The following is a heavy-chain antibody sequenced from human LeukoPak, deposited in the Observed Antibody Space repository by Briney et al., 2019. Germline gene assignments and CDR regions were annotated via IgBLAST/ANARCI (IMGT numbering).Heavy chain of an antibody. J-gene: IGHJ2*01. CDR3: ASGGIADRGYGSRGFPRDSAS. D-gene: IGHD3-10*01. Sequence: SETLSLTFTVYGDSASGYYWSWIRQPPGKGLEWIGEINHSGSTNYNPSLKSRVTISVDTSKNQFSLKLTSVTAAATAVYYCASGGIADRGYGSRGFPRDSASWGRGTLVTVSS. V-gene: IGHV4-34*01. CDR1: GDSASGYY. CDR2: INHSGST.